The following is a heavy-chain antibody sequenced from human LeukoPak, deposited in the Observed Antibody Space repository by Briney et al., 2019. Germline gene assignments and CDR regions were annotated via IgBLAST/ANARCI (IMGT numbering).Heavy chain of an antibody. Sequence: GRSLRLSCAASGFSFDDYDMHWVRQAPGKGLEWVSGISWNSGNIAYADSVKGRFIISRDNAKNSLFLQMNSLRTEDTALYYCAKSGDSSYWYYFANWGQGTLVTVSS. CDR3: AKSGDSSYWYYFAN. D-gene: IGHD6-13*01. CDR1: GFSFDDYD. V-gene: IGHV3-9*01. J-gene: IGHJ4*02. CDR2: ISWNSGNI.